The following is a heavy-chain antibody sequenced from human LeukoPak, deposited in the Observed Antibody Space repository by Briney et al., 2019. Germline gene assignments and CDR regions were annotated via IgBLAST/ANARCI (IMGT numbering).Heavy chain of an antibody. Sequence: GGSLRLSCAASGFTFSSYAMSWVRQAPGKGLEWVSAISGSGGSTYYADSVKGRFTISRDNSKNTLYLQMNSLRAEDTAVYYCAKAQFLGYSNSYYFDYWGQGTPVTVSS. D-gene: IGHD4-11*01. CDR2: ISGSGGST. J-gene: IGHJ4*02. CDR1: GFTFSSYA. V-gene: IGHV3-23*01. CDR3: AKAQFLGYSNSYYFDY.